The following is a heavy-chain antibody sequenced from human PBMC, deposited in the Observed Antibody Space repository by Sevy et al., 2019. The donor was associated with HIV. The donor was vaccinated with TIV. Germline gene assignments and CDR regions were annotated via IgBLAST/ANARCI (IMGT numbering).Heavy chain of an antibody. J-gene: IGHJ4*02. CDR2: ISYDGSNK. CDR3: ATDVSTGATKDY. D-gene: IGHD1-26*01. Sequence: GGSLRLSCAASGFTFSSYGMHWVRQAPGKGLEWVATISYDGSNKYYSDSVKGRFTISRDNSKNTLYLQMNSLRAEDTAVYYCATDVSTGATKDYWGQGTLVTVSS. CDR1: GFTFSSYG. V-gene: IGHV3-30*03.